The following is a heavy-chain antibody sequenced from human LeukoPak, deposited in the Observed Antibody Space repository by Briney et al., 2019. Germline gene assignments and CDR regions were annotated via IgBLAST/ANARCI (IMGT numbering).Heavy chain of an antibody. Sequence: TGGSLRLSCAASGFTFSSYSMNWVRQAPGKGLEWVSYISSSSSTIYYADSVKGRFTISRDNAKNSLYLQMNSLRAEDTAVYYCARMGSSGWGYYFDYWGQGTLVTVSS. CDR2: ISSSSSTI. CDR1: GFTFSSYS. J-gene: IGHJ4*02. CDR3: ARMGSSGWGYYFDY. V-gene: IGHV3-48*04. D-gene: IGHD6-19*01.